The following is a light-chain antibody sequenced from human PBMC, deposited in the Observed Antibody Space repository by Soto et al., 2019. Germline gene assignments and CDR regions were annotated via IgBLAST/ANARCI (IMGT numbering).Light chain of an antibody. V-gene: IGKV3-11*01. CDR3: QQRSNWPS. CDR1: QSVRNN. J-gene: IGKJ5*01. CDR2: DAS. Sequence: EIVLTQSPATLSLSPGERATLSFRASQSVRNNLAWYQQKPGQPPRLLIYDASYRATDIPARFSGSGSGTDFTLTINSLESEDFAIYHCQQRSNWPSFGQGTRLEIK.